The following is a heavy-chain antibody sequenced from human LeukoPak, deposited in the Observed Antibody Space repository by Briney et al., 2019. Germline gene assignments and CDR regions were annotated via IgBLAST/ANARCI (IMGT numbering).Heavy chain of an antibody. J-gene: IGHJ4*02. Sequence: ASVKVSCKASGYYFTSYDIHWLRQAPGQGLEWMGIINPSGGSTTYAQKFQGRVTMTRDTSSSTVYMELSSLRSEDTAVYYCAREGYSGSYTLPNDFWGQGTLVTVSS. D-gene: IGHD1-26*01. CDR3: AREGYSGSYTLPNDF. CDR1: GYYFTSYD. V-gene: IGHV1-46*01. CDR2: INPSGGST.